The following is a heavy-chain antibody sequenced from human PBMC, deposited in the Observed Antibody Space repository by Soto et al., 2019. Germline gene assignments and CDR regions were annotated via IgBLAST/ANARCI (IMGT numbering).Heavy chain of an antibody. CDR3: ARGSIAVAGQPDY. CDR2: IIPILGIA. D-gene: IGHD6-19*01. CDR1: GGTFSSYT. J-gene: IGHJ4*02. Sequence: QVQLVQSGAEVKKPGSSVKVSCKASGGTFSSYTISWVRQAPGQGLEWMGRIIPILGIANYAQKFQGRVTITADKSTSTAYMELSSLRSEDTAVYYCARGSIAVAGQPDYWGQGTLVTVSS. V-gene: IGHV1-69*02.